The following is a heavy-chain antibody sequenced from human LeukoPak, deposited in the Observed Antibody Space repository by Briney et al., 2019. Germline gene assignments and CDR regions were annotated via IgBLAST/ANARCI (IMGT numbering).Heavy chain of an antibody. Sequence: GGSLRLSCAASGFAFRDYYMSWIRQAPGKGLEWVSAISGSGATTYYADSVKGRFTISRDNAKNSLYLQMNSLRAEDTAVYYCARGAAMSYWYFDLWGRGTLVTVSS. D-gene: IGHD5-18*01. J-gene: IGHJ2*01. CDR3: ARGAAMSYWYFDL. CDR1: GFAFRDYY. V-gene: IGHV3-11*04. CDR2: ISGSGATT.